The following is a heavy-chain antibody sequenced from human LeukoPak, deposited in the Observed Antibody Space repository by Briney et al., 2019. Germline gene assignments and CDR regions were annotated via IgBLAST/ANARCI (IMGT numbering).Heavy chain of an antibody. V-gene: IGHV4-4*02. CDR3: AREGGFYRPLDY. CDR2: VHLDGRT. D-gene: IGHD3-3*01. Sequence: SETLSLTCGVSGGSITSTNWWSWVRQPPGQGLEWIGEVHLDGRTNYNPSLTGRLTLSVDLYENHISLKLTSVTAADTAVYYCAREGGFYRPLDYLGQGTLVTVSS. J-gene: IGHJ4*02. CDR1: GGSITSTNW.